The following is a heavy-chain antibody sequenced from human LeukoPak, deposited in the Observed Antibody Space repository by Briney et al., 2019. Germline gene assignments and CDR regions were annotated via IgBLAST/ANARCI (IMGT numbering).Heavy chain of an antibody. D-gene: IGHD1-26*01. CDR1: EFSAGSNY. J-gene: IGHJ3*02. CDR3: ARDSVGADASDI. CDR2: IYSGGST. Sequence: GGSLRLSCAASEFSAGSNYMTWVRQAPGKGLEWVSLIYSGGSTYYADSVKGRFTISRDNAKNSLYLQMNSLRAEDTAVYYCARDSVGADASDIWGQGTMVTVSS. V-gene: IGHV3-66*01.